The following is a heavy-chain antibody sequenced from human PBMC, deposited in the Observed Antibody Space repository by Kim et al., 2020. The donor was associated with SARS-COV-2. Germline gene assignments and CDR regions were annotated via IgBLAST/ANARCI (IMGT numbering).Heavy chain of an antibody. J-gene: IGHJ5*02. V-gene: IGHV7-4-1*02. Sequence: ASVKVSCKASGYTFTSYAMNWVRQAPGQGLEWMGWINTNTGNPTYAQGFTGRFVFSLDTSVSTAYLQISSLKAEDTAVYYCARDLHRITIFGQDENWFDPWGQGTLVTVSS. D-gene: IGHD3-9*01. CDR3: ARDLHRITIFGQDENWFDP. CDR1: GYTFTSYA. CDR2: INTNTGNP.